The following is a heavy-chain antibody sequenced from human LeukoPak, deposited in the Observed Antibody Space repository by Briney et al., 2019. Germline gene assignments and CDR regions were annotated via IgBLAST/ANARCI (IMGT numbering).Heavy chain of an antibody. Sequence: GGSLRLSCAASGFTFSSYWMHWVRQAPGKGLVWVSRIKSDGSTNYADSVKGRFTISRDNAKNTVSLQMNSLRAEDTGAYYCARAPSEIGGYYPEYFRHWGLGTLVTVSS. D-gene: IGHD3-22*01. J-gene: IGHJ1*01. V-gene: IGHV3-74*01. CDR2: IKSDGST. CDR1: GFTFSSYW. CDR3: ARAPSEIGGYYPEYFRH.